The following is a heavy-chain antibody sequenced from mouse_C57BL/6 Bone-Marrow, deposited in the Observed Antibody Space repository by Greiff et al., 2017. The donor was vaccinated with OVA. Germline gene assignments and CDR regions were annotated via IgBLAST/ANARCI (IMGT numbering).Heavy chain of an antibody. Sequence: QVQLQQPGAELVKPGASVKLSCKASGYTFTSYWMHWVKQRPGRGLEWIGRIDPTSCGTKYNEKFKSKATLTVDKPSSTAYMQLSSLTSEDTAVYYCAIVSPYFDYFDYWGQGTTLTVSA. J-gene: IGHJ2*01. CDR2: IDPTSCGT. CDR3: AIVSPYFDYFDY. CDR1: GYTFTSYW. D-gene: IGHD6-2*01. V-gene: IGHV1-72*01.